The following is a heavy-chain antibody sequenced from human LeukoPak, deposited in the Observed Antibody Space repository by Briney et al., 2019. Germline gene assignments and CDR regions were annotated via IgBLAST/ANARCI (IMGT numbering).Heavy chain of an antibody. J-gene: IGHJ4*02. CDR2: IYPGGSDP. CDR3: VRHGLGSSWFVFDY. CDR1: GYTFTTYW. V-gene: IGHV5-51*01. Sequence: GESLKISCKGSGYTFTTYWIGWVRQMPGKGVEGMGIIYPGGSDPRYSPSFQGKFTISADKSIRAAYLQWSSLKASDSAMYYCVRHGLGSSWFVFDYWGQGTLVTVSS. D-gene: IGHD6-13*01.